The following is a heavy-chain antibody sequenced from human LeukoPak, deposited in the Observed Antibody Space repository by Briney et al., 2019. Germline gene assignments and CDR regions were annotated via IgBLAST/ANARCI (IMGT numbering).Heavy chain of an antibody. CDR2: INPDSGGT. CDR1: GYTFSGYY. D-gene: IGHD3-10*01. V-gene: IGHV1-2*02. CDR3: AKSNGYGLVDI. J-gene: IGHJ3*02. Sequence: ASVKVSCKASGYTFSGYYMHWVRQAPGQGLKWMGWINPDSGGTNYGQNFQGRVTMTRDTAIKTAYMELSRLRSDDTAVYYCAKSNGYGLVDIWGQGTMVTVSS.